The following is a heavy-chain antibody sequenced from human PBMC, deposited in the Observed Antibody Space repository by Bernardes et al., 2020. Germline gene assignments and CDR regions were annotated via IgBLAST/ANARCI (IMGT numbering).Heavy chain of an antibody. CDR2: ISWDGGST. D-gene: IGHD6-13*01. J-gene: IGHJ6*04. CDR1: GFTFGNYT. V-gene: IGHV3-43*01. Sequence: GGSLRLSCAASGFTFGNYTMHWVRQAPGKGLEWVSPISWDGGSTYYADSVKGRFTISRDNSKNSLYLQMNSLRTEDTALYYCAKDIRIISPSSYSSGWYRRRYTYGMDAGGKGSPVTVSS. CDR3: AKDIRIISPSSYSSGWYRRRYTYGMDA.